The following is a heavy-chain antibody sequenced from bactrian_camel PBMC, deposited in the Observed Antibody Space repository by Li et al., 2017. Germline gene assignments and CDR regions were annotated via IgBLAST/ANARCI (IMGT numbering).Heavy chain of an antibody. D-gene: IGHD6*01. Sequence: VQLVESGGGLVQPGGSLRLSCAASGLTFRNTDMSWVRQAPGKGLERVSGINYRGTGTWYADSVKGRFTISRDNAENTVYLQLNSLKTEDMGMYYCALVVADPLVFGYWGQGTQVTV. CDR2: INYRGTGT. CDR1: GLTFRNTD. J-gene: IGHJ6*01. CDR3: ALVVADPLVFGY. V-gene: IGHV3S40*01.